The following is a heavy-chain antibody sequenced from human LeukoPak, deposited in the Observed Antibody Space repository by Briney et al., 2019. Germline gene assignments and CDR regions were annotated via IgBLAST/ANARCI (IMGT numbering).Heavy chain of an antibody. CDR2: TYYRSTWYN. CDR1: GDSVSSNSVT. D-gene: IGHD2-2*01. J-gene: IGHJ5*02. Sequence: SQTLSLTCAISGDSVSSNSVTWNWIRQFPSRGLEWLGRTYYRSTWYNDYAVSVRGRTTVNPDTSKNQFSLHLNSVTPEDTAVYYCARRLTQYDCFDPWGQGILVTVSS. CDR3: ARRLTQYDCFDP. V-gene: IGHV6-1*01.